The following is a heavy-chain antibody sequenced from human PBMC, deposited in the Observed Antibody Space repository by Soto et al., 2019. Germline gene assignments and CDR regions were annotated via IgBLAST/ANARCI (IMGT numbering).Heavy chain of an antibody. J-gene: IGHJ4*02. CDR1: GFTFSDFP. D-gene: IGHD2-15*01. CDR2: ISRRTNTI. V-gene: IGHV3-48*01. CDR3: ARXXXXXXXADFYFDS. Sequence: EVQLVESGGGLVQPGGSLRLSCAASGFTFSDFPMNWVRQAPGKGLEWVSFISRRTNTIYYADSVQGRFTISRDDAKXXXXXXXXXXXXXXXXXXYCARXXXXXXXADFYFDSWGQGTLVTVSS.